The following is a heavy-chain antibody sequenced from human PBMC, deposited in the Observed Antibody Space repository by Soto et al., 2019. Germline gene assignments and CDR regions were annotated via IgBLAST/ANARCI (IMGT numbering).Heavy chain of an antibody. D-gene: IGHD5-12*01. CDR1: GYTFTRSG. CDR2: ISSYNGDT. J-gene: IGHJ6*02. Sequence: ASVKVSCKDSGYTFTRSGIRWVRQAPGQGPEWMGWISSYNGDTNYAQTFQGRVTMTTDTSTSTAYMELRSLRSDDTAVYYCAREGVATYYYYGMDVWGQGTPVTVSS. CDR3: AREGVATYYYYGMDV. V-gene: IGHV1-18*01.